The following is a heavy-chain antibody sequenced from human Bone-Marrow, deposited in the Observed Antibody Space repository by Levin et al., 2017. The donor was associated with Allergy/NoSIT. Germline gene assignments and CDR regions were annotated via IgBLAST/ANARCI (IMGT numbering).Heavy chain of an antibody. CDR3: ATGFWQYDHGGH. D-gene: IGHD2-15*01. Sequence: PGESLKISCAASGFILSDYNMNWVRQTPGKGLEWVSYINGRSTETYYADSVKGRFTISRDNAKNSLFLQINSLRVEDTAIYYCATGFWQYDHGGHWGQGTLVTVSS. CDR2: INGRSTET. CDR1: GFILSDYN. V-gene: IGHV3-48*01. J-gene: IGHJ4*02.